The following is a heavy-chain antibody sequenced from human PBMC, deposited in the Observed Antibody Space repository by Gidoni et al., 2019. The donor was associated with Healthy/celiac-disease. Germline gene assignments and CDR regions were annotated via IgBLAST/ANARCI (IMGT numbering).Heavy chain of an antibody. CDR1: GFTFDDYA. D-gene: IGHD3-22*01. Sequence: EVQLVESGGGVVQPGGSLRLSCAASGFTFDDYAMHWVRQAPGKGLEWVSLISGDGGSTYYADSVKGRFTISRDNSKNSLYLQMNSLRTEDTALYYCAKDMAITMIVVVITGGGMDVWGQGTTVTVSS. CDR3: AKDMAITMIVVVITGGGMDV. V-gene: IGHV3-43*02. J-gene: IGHJ6*02. CDR2: ISGDGGST.